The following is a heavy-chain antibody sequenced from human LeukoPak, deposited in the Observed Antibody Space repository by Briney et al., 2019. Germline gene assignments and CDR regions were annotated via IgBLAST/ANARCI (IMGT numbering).Heavy chain of an antibody. CDR3: ARLKNHGSGSYRWSYFDY. V-gene: IGHV4-39*01. CDR2: IYYSGST. D-gene: IGHD3-10*01. Sequence: PSETLSLTCTVSGGSISSSSYYWGWIRQPPGKGLEWIGSIYYSGSTYYNPSLKSRVTISVDTSKNQFSLKLSSVTAADTAVYYCARLKNHGSGSYRWSYFDYWGQGTLVTVSS. J-gene: IGHJ4*02. CDR1: GGSISSSSYY.